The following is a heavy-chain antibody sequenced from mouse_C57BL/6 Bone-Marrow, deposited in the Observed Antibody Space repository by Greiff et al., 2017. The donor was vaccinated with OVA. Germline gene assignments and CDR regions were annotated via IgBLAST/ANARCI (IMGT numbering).Heavy chain of an antibody. CDR1: GFNIKDDY. CDR2: IDPENGDT. CDR3: TTSYDYDRKNYFDY. J-gene: IGHJ2*01. Sequence: VQLQQSGAELVRPGASVKLSCTASGFNIKDDYMHWVKQRPEQGLEWIGWIDPENGDTEYASKFQGKATITADTSSNTAYLQLSSLTSEDTAVYYCTTSYDYDRKNYFDYWGQGTTLTVSS. D-gene: IGHD2-4*01. V-gene: IGHV14-4*01.